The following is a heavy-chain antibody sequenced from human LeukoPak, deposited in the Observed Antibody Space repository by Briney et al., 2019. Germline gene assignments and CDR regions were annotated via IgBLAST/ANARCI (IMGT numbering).Heavy chain of an antibody. Sequence: SETLSLTCTVSGGSMSSYYWSWIRRSPGKGLEWVGYISYSGTTNYNPSLKSRVTISLGTSKNRFSLNLTSVTAADTAVYYCARHGSGTSLALYPWGQGTLVTVYS. CDR1: GGSMSSYY. J-gene: IGHJ5*02. CDR2: ISYSGTT. CDR3: ARHGSGTSLALYP. D-gene: IGHD3-10*01. V-gene: IGHV4-59*08.